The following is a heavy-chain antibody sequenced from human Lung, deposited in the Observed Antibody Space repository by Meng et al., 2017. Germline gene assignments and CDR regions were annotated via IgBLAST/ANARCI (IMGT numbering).Heavy chain of an antibody. Sequence: QGNLQEAGPGLVKPSGTRSLTCAVSGGSITSSTWWSWVRQTPGKGLEWFGEIFHSGSTNYNPPLESRVTISVDKSKNQFSLKVYSVTAADTATYYCARFDISSSGRGDYWGQGILVTVSS. J-gene: IGHJ4*02. CDR3: ARFDISSSGRGDY. V-gene: IGHV4-4*02. CDR2: IFHSGST. D-gene: IGHD1-26*01. CDR1: GGSITSSTW.